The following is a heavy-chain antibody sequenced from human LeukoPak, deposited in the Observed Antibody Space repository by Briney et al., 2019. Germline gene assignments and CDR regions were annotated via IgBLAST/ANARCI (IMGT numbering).Heavy chain of an antibody. Sequence: SETLSLTCTVSGGSISSHDWTWIRQPAGKGLEWIGRIYISGSPNYNPSLKSRVTMSVDTSKNQFSLKLTSVTATDTAVYYCAGVSSSWYRDWYFDRWGRGTLVTVSS. CDR2: IYISGSP. D-gene: IGHD6-13*01. J-gene: IGHJ2*01. V-gene: IGHV4-4*07. CDR1: GGSISSHD. CDR3: AGVSSSWYRDWYFDR.